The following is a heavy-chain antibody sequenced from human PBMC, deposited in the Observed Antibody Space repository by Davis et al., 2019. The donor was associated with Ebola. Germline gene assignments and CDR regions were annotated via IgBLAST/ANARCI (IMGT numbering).Heavy chain of an antibody. V-gene: IGHV4-59*12. CDR3: ARGRPYYYGSGRYYPY. Sequence: SETLSLTCTVSGGSISSYYWSWIRQPPGKGLEWIGYIYYSGSTNYNPSLKSRVTISVDTSKNQFSLKLSSVTAADTAVYYCARGRPYYYGSGRYYPYWGQGTLVTVSS. D-gene: IGHD3-10*01. CDR1: GGSISSYY. CDR2: IYYSGST. J-gene: IGHJ4*02.